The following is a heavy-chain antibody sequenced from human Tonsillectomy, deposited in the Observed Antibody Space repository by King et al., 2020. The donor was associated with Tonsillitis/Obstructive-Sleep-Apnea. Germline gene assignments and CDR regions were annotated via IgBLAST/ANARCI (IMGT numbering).Heavy chain of an antibody. Sequence: VQLVESGGGLVQPGGSPRVSCAASGFTFSNYAMNWVRQAPGKGLEWISYISSSSSPIFYADSVKGRFTISRDNAKNSLYLQMNSLRDEDTAVYYCARLGVEGVMTDYWGQGTLVTVS. D-gene: IGHD3-16*01. CDR3: ARLGVEGVMTDY. CDR2: ISSSSSPI. CDR1: GFTFSNYA. V-gene: IGHV3-48*02. J-gene: IGHJ4*02.